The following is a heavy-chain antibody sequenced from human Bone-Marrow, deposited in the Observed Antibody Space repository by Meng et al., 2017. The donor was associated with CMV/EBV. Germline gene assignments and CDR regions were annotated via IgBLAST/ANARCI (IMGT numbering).Heavy chain of an antibody. CDR3: ARDRSMVRGGYNWFDP. D-gene: IGHD3-10*01. J-gene: IGHJ5*02. V-gene: IGHV3-11*04. Sequence: GGSLRLSCAASGFTFSDYYMSWIRQAPGKGLEWVSYISSSGSTIYYADSVKGRFTISRDNAKNSLYLQMNSLRAEDTAVYYCARDRSMVRGGYNWFDPWGQGTLVTVSS. CDR2: ISSSGSTI. CDR1: GFTFSDYY.